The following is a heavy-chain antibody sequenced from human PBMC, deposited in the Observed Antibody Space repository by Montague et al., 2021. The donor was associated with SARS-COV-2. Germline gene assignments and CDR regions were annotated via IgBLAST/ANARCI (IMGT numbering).Heavy chain of an antibody. CDR2: INWNGDST. CDR3: ARDRYSISPYFDY. J-gene: IGHJ4*02. Sequence: SLRLSCAASGFIFDNYGMSWVRRVPGKGLEWVSNINWNGDSTGYADSVKGRFTISRDNAKNSLSLQMNSLRAEDTALYYCARDRYSISPYFDYWGQGILSPSPQ. D-gene: IGHD6-6*01. CDR1: GFIFDNYG. V-gene: IGHV3-20*04.